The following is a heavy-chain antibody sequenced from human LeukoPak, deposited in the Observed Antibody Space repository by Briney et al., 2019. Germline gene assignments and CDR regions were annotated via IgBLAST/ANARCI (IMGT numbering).Heavy chain of an antibody. CDR3: ASGVYYGSGSYSWAIY. CDR1: GGSISSSSYY. Sequence: SETLSLTCTVSGGSISSSSYYWGWIRQPPGKGLEWIGSIYYSGSTYYNPSLKSRATISVDTSKNQFSLKLSSVTAADTAVYYCASGVYYGSGSYSWAIYWGQGTLVTVSS. J-gene: IGHJ4*02. D-gene: IGHD3-10*01. V-gene: IGHV4-39*01. CDR2: IYYSGST.